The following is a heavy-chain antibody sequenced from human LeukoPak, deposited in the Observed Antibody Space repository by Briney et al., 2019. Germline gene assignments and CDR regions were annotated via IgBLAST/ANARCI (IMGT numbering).Heavy chain of an antibody. Sequence: ASVKVSCKASGGTFSSYAIGWVRQAPGQGLEWMGGIIPIFGTANYAQKFQGRVTITADESTSTAYMELSSLRSEDTAVYYCARDDEWYGSGSYYRFDPWGQGTLVTVSS. D-gene: IGHD3-10*01. J-gene: IGHJ5*02. CDR1: GGTFSSYA. V-gene: IGHV1-69*13. CDR2: IIPIFGTA. CDR3: ARDDEWYGSGSYYRFDP.